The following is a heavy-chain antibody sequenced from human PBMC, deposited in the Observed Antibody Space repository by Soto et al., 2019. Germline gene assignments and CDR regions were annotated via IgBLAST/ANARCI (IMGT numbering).Heavy chain of an antibody. D-gene: IGHD3-10*01. V-gene: IGHV3-64D*06. CDR1: GFTLSSYA. CDR2: IRSNGNTT. Sequence: GGSLRLSCSASGFTLSSYAMHWVRQAPGKGLEYVSAIRSNGNTTFYADSVKGRFAVSRDNSKNTLYLQMSSLRTEDTAVYYCVKGSGTYYSYGVMDVWGQGTTVTDSS. CDR3: VKGSGTYYSYGVMDV. J-gene: IGHJ6*02.